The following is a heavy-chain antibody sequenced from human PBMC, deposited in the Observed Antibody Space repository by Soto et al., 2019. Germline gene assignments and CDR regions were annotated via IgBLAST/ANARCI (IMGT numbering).Heavy chain of an antibody. D-gene: IGHD6-19*01. CDR1: AFTFHTHH. V-gene: IGHV3-23*01. J-gene: IGHJ4*02. Sequence: GGSLSLPCAAAAFTFHTHHMSWVRLARGKGLEWISSITGNGLNSYYANSVKGRFTISRDNSKNTVYLQMNGLGAVDTAVYYCTRAFIAVAVPDYRGRGTLVTVSS. CDR3: TRAFIAVAVPDY. CDR2: ITGNGLNS.